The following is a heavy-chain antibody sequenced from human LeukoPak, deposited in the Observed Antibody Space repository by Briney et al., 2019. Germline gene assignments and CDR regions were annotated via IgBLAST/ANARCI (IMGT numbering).Heavy chain of an antibody. J-gene: IGHJ4*02. D-gene: IGHD6-13*01. CDR2: IKEDGSAK. Sequence: PGGSLRLSCEASGLSVSHSWMAWVRRTPGKGLEWVANIKEDGSAKFYVDSVKGRFTISRDNAKNSLSLQMNSLRVEDTAVYYCATALDAPAGPDWGQGTLVTVSS. CDR3: ATALDAPAGPD. CDR1: GLSVSHSW. V-gene: IGHV3-7*01.